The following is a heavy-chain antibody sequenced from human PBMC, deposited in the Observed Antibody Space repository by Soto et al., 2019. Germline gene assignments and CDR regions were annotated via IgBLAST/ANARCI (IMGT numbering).Heavy chain of an antibody. J-gene: IGHJ6*03. CDR1: GFSIVSYG. Sequence: QVQMVESGGDVVQPGRSLRLSCAASGFSIVSYGMHWVRQAPGKGLEWVALISYDGSDKYYADSVKGRFAISRDNSKNTLYLQMNSLRPEDTAVYYCAKGYYYMDVWGKVTTVTVSS. V-gene: IGHV3-30*18. CDR2: ISYDGSDK. CDR3: AKGYYYMDV.